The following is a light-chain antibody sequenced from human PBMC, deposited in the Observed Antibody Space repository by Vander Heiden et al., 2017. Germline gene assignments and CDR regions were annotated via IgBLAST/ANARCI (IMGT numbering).Light chain of an antibody. J-gene: IGKJ2*01. V-gene: IGKV1-5*03. CDR1: QSISSW. CDR3: QEDNSYSLT. CDR2: QAS. Sequence: DIPMAQSPSTLSASVGDRVTITCRASQSISSWLAWYQQKPGKAPKLLMYQASTLESGVPSRFSGSGSGTEFTLTISSLQPDDFATYYCQEDNSYSLTFGQGTKVEIK.